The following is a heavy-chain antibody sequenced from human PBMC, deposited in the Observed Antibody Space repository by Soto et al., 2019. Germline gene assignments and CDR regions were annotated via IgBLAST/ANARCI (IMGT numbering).Heavy chain of an antibody. Sequence: SVKVSCKASGGTFSSYTISWVRQAPGQGLEWMGRIIPILGIANYAQKFQGRVTITADKSTSTAYMELSSLRSEDTAVYYCASLSGSHYERLDYYGMGVWGQGTTVPVAS. D-gene: IGHD1-26*01. J-gene: IGHJ6*02. CDR1: GGTFSSYT. CDR2: IIPILGIA. CDR3: ASLSGSHYERLDYYGMGV. V-gene: IGHV1-69*02.